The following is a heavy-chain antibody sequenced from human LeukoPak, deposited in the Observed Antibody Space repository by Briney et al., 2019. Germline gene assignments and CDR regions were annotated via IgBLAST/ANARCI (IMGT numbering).Heavy chain of an antibody. CDR1: GFILSDYS. Sequence: GGSLRLSCAASGFILSDYSMGWVRQAPGEGLEWVSSITTSRDQYHADSVKGRFTVSRDNAKSSVYLQMNSLRADDTAVYYCARDSYCPNDVCYDYWGQGILVTVS. J-gene: IGHJ4*02. CDR2: ITTSRDQ. V-gene: IGHV3-21*06. CDR3: ARDSYCPNDVCYDY. D-gene: IGHD2-8*01.